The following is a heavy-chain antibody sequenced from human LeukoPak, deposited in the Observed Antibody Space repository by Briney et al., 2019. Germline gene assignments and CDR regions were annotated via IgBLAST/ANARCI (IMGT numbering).Heavy chain of an antibody. Sequence: SXYTFTSYGISWVRQAPGQGLEWMGWICAYNGNTNYAQKLQGRVTMTTDTSTSTAYMELRSLRSDDTAVYYCARCGGSCVWFDPWGQGTLVTVSS. D-gene: IGHD2-15*01. CDR2: ICAYNGNT. CDR1: XYTFTSYG. J-gene: IGHJ5*02. CDR3: ARCGGSCVWFDP. V-gene: IGHV1-18*04.